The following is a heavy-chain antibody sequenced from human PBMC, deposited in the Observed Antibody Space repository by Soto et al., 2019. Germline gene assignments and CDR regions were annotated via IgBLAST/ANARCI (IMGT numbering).Heavy chain of an antibody. J-gene: IGHJ4*02. Sequence: QVQLVQSGAEVKNSGASVKVSCKASGYTFTSDGFSWVRQAPGQGLEWMGWISASNGNTNYAQKLQGRVTMTTDTSTGTAYMELRSLRSDDTAVYYCARGPPNSSVWPTFDYWGQGTLVTVSS. CDR3: ARGPPNSSVWPTFDY. CDR1: GYTFTSDG. CDR2: ISASNGNT. V-gene: IGHV1-18*01. D-gene: IGHD6-19*01.